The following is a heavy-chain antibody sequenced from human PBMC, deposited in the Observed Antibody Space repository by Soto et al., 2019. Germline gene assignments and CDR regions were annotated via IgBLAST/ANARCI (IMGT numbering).Heavy chain of an antibody. V-gene: IGHV4-59*01. CDR2: IYYSGST. CDR3: ARDIPVDVVVPAATRGYGMDV. Sequence: PSETLSLTCTVSGGSISSYYWSWIRQPPGKGLEWIGYIYYSGSTNYNPSLKSRVTISVDTSKNQFSLKLSSVTAADTAVYYCARDIPVDVVVPAATRGYGMDVWGQGTTVTVSS. CDR1: GGSISSYY. J-gene: IGHJ6*02. D-gene: IGHD2-2*01.